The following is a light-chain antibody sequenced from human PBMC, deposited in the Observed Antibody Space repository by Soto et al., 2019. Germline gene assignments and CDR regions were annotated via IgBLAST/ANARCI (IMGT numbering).Light chain of an antibody. Sequence: QSVLTQPASVSGSPGQSITISCTGTSSDVGGYNYVSWYQQHPGKAPKLMIYEVSKRPSGVSNRFSGPKSGNTASLTISGLQAENEADYYCSSYTSSSPLVVFGGGTKLTVL. CDR1: SSDVGGYNY. CDR3: SSYTSSSPLVV. CDR2: EVS. J-gene: IGLJ2*01. V-gene: IGLV2-14*01.